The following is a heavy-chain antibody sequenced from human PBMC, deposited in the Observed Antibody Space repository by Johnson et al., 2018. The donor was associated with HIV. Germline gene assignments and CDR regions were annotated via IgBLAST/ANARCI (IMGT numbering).Heavy chain of an antibody. V-gene: IGHV3-30*03. Sequence: VQVVESGGGVVQPGRSLRLSCAASGFTFSSYGMHWVRQAPGKGLEWVAVISYDGSNKYYADSVKGRFTISRDNSKNTLYLQMNSLRAEDMAVYYCARDGRGLDAFDIWGQGTVVTVSS. CDR2: ISYDGSNK. CDR1: GFTFSSYG. CDR3: ARDGRGLDAFDI. D-gene: IGHD3/OR15-3a*01. J-gene: IGHJ3*02.